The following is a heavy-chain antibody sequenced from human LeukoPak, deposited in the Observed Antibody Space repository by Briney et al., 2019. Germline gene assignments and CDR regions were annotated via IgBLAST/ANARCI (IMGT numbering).Heavy chain of an antibody. CDR3: ARDSGSGSYYKLTYYYGMDV. V-gene: IGHV3-48*03. Sequence: GGSLRLSCAASGFTFSSYEMNWVRQAPGKGLEWVSYISSSGSTIYYADSVKGRFTTSRDNAKNSLYLQMNSLRAEDTAVYYCARDSGSGSYYKLTYYYGMDVWGQGTTVTVSS. CDR2: ISSSGSTI. D-gene: IGHD3-10*01. J-gene: IGHJ6*02. CDR1: GFTFSSYE.